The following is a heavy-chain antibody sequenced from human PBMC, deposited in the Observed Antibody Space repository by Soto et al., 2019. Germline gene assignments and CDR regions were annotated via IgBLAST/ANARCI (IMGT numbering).Heavy chain of an antibody. CDR1: GFTFTRSA. J-gene: IGHJ3*01. Sequence: QMQLVQSGPEVKKPGTSVKVSCKASGFTFTRSAVQWVRQARGQRPEWIGWIVVGSGNTNYAQKLQERVTITRDMSTSTAYMELSSLRSEDTAVYYCAAFATTGDAFDVWGQRTMVTVSS. CDR2: IVVGSGNT. CDR3: AAFATTGDAFDV. D-gene: IGHD4-17*01. V-gene: IGHV1-58*01.